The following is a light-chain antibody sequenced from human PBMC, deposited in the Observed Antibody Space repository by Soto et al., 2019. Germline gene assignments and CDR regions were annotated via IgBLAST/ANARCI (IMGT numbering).Light chain of an antibody. CDR1: SSDVGGYNY. CDR2: EVT. V-gene: IGLV2-8*01. J-gene: IGLJ3*02. Sequence: QSVLTQPPSASGSPGQSVTISCTGASSDVGGYNYVSWCQQYPGKAPKLMIYEVTKRPSGVPDRFSGSKSGNTASLTVSGLQAEDEADYYCSSYAGSNNLVFGGGTKLTVL. CDR3: SSYAGSNNLV.